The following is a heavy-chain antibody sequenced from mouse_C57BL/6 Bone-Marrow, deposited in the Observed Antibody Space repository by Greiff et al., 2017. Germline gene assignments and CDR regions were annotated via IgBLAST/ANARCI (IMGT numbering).Heavy chain of an antibody. V-gene: IGHV1-63*01. Sequence: VQLQQSGAELVRPGTSVKMSCKASGYTFTNYWIGWAKQRPGHGLEWIGDIYPGGGSTNYNEKFKGKATLTADKSSSTACMQFSSLTSEDSAIYYCARSPPYYYGSSYGWYFDVWGTGTTVTVSS. CDR1: GYTFTNYW. D-gene: IGHD1-1*01. J-gene: IGHJ1*03. CDR3: ARSPPYYYGSSYGWYFDV. CDR2: IYPGGGST.